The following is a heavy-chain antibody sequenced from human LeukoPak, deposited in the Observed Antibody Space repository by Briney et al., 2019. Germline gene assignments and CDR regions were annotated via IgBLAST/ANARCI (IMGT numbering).Heavy chain of an antibody. CDR2: ISYDGSNE. CDR3: AKGFDSSGYYPYYFDY. CDR1: GFTFDTSA. V-gene: IGHV3-30*18. Sequence: GRSLRLSCAVSGFTFDTSAMHWVRQAPGKGPEWVTVISYDGSNEYYADSVRGRFTISRDNSNDKLFLQMNSLGADDTAVYYCAKGFDSSGYYPYYFDYWGQGTLVTVSS. J-gene: IGHJ4*02. D-gene: IGHD3-22*01.